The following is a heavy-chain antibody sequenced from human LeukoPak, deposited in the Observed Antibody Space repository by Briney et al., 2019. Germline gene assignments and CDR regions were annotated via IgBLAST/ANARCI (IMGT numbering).Heavy chain of an antibody. CDR3: VQTTGWPGFDY. J-gene: IGHJ4*02. CDR2: IYNGVPT. D-gene: IGHD6-19*01. V-gene: IGHV4-61*01. CDR1: GVSINTCCYY. Sequence: ASETLSLTCAVSGVSINTCCYYWTWIRQPPGKGLEWIGNIYNGVPTFLNPSLKSRVTLSVDTSKTQFSLQLASVTAADTAVYYCVQTTGWPGFDYWGQGILVTVSS.